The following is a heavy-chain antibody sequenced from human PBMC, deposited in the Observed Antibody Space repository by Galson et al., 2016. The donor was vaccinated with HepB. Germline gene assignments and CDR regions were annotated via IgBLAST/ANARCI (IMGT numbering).Heavy chain of an antibody. D-gene: IGHD1-1*01. CDR3: ASEETTDAYDV. CDR2: IWYDGSQK. CDR1: GFSFSSYG. V-gene: IGHV3-33*01. Sequence: SLRLSCAASGFSFSSYGMHWVRQAPGKGLEWVAVIWYDGSQKYFADSVKGRFTISRDNSKNTVHLQMNSLRAEDTAVYFCASEETTDAYDVWGQGTVVTVS. J-gene: IGHJ3*01.